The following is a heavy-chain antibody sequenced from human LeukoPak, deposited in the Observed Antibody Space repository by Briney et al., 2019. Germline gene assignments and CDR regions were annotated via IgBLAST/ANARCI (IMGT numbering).Heavy chain of an antibody. J-gene: IGHJ5*02. V-gene: IGHV7-4-1*02. CDR3: ARDYGSGVENWFDP. CDR1: GYTFTSYG. D-gene: IGHD3-10*01. Sequence: GASVKVSCKASGYTFTSYGISWVRQAPGQGLEWMGWINTNTGNPTYAQGFTGRFVFSLDTSVSTAYLQISSLKAEDTAVYYCARDYGSGVENWFDPWGQGALVTVSS. CDR2: INTNTGNP.